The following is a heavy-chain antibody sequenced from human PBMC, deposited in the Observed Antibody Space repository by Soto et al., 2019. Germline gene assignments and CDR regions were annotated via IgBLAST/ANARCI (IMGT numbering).Heavy chain of an antibody. CDR2: IYYSGST. J-gene: IGHJ5*02. D-gene: IGHD6-13*01. Sequence: SETLSLTCTVSGGSISSGGYYWSWIRQHPGKGLEWIGYIYYSGSTYYNPSLKSRVTISVDTSKNQFSLKLSSVTAADTAVYYCAGDVRGIAAAGGYWFDPWGQGTLVTVSS. CDR3: AGDVRGIAAAGGYWFDP. V-gene: IGHV4-31*03. CDR1: GGSISSGGYY.